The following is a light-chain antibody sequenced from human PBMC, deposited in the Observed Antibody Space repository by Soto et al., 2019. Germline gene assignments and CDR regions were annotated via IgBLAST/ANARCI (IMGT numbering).Light chain of an antibody. CDR3: QQLNTYLIT. J-gene: IGKJ5*01. CDR2: DAS. CDR1: QSISSW. Sequence: DIQMTQSPSTPAASVRDRVTITCRASQSISSWLAWYQQKPGKAPKLLIYDASSLESGVPSRFRGSASGTEFTLTISSLQPEDFAPYYCQQLNTYLITFGQGTRLEIK. V-gene: IGKV1-5*01.